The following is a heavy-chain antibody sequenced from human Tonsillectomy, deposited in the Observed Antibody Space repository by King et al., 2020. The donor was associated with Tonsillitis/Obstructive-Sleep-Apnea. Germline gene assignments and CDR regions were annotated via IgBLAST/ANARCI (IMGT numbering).Heavy chain of an antibody. J-gene: IGHJ4*02. D-gene: IGHD2-15*01. CDR1: GFTFSSYA. CDR2: ISYDGSNK. V-gene: IGHV3-30*04. Sequence: VQLVESGGGVVQPGRSLRLSCAASGFTFSSYAMHWVRQAPGKGLEGVAVISYDGSNKYYADSVKGRFTISRDNSKNTLYLQMNSLRAEDTAVYYCARDEGYCSGGSCYRFDYWGQGTLVTVSS. CDR3: ARDEGYCSGGSCYRFDY.